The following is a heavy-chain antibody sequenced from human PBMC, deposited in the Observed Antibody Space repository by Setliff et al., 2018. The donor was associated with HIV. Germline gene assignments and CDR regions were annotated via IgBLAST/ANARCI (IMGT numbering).Heavy chain of an antibody. J-gene: IGHJ4*01. Sequence: SETLSLTCTVSGGSISEYYWSWIRQPPGKGLEWIGYIDYSGSTNYNAALKSRLTMSIDTSKSQFSLKLSSVTAADTAVYYCASIMHYYDSFWVLWRENYCDSWGRGTLVTVS. CDR1: GGSISEYY. V-gene: IGHV4-59*08. D-gene: IGHD3-22*01. CDR2: IDYSGST. CDR3: ASIMHYYDSFWVLWRENYCDS.